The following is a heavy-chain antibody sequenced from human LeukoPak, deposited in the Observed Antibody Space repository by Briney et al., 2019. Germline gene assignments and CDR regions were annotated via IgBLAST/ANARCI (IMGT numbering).Heavy chain of an antibody. CDR3: AREEITVTDAFDI. Sequence: GGSLRLPCAASGFTFSDYWMHWVRQAPGKGLVWVSRVNSDGSTTSYADSVKGRISISRDNAKNTLYLQMNSLRAEDTAVYYCAREEITVTDAFDIWGLGTMVTVSS. J-gene: IGHJ3*02. CDR1: GFTFSDYW. CDR2: VNSDGSTT. V-gene: IGHV3-74*01. D-gene: IGHD4-17*01.